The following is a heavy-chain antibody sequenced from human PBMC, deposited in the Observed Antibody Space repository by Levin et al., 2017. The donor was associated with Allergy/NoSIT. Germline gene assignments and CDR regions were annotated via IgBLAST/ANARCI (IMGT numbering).Heavy chain of an antibody. Sequence: PGGSLRLSCVASGFTFSSFSMVWVRQAPGKGLECAAAISGTGGNTYYADSLKGRFTISRANSNNMLYLQMNSLGAEDTAVYFCAKGSGGWPFYYDHWGQGTLVTVSS. D-gene: IGHD6-19*01. CDR3: AKGSGGWPFYYDH. CDR1: GFTFSSFS. V-gene: IGHV3-23*01. J-gene: IGHJ4*02. CDR2: ISGTGGNT.